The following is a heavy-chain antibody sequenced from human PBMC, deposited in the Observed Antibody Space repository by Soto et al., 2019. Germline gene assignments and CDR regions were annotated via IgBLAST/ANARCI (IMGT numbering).Heavy chain of an antibody. CDR3: AREGRSGYDYLYY. CDR2: ISSSSTI. V-gene: IGHV3-48*02. Sequence: EVQLVESGGGLVQPGGSLRLSCAASGFTFSSYSMNWVRQAPGKGLEWVSYISSSSTIYYADSVKGRFTISRDNAKNSLYLQMNSLRDEDTAVYYCAREGRSGYDYLYYWGQGTLVTVSS. CDR1: GFTFSSYS. J-gene: IGHJ4*02. D-gene: IGHD5-12*01.